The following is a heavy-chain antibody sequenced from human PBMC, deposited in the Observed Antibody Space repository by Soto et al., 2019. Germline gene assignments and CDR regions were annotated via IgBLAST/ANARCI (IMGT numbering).Heavy chain of an antibody. CDR1: GYTFTSYG. V-gene: IGHV1-18*01. CDR3: ARGPPTSCSGGNCYSHYFDY. CDR2: ISAYSGST. D-gene: IGHD2-15*01. Sequence: ASVKVSCKASGYTFTSYGISWVRQAPGQGLEWMGWISAYSGSTKYAQKLQDRVTMTTDTSTNIAYMELRSPRSDDTAIYYCARGPPTSCSGGNCYSHYFDYWGQGTLVTVSS. J-gene: IGHJ4*02.